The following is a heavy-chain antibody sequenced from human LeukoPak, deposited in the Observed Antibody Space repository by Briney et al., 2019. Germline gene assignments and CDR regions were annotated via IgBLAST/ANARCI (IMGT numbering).Heavy chain of an antibody. V-gene: IGHV1-69*13. CDR2: IIPIFGTA. CDR1: GGTFSSYA. Sequence: SVKVSCKASGGTFSSYAISWVRQAPGQGLEWMGGIIPIFGTANYAQKFQGRVTITADESTSTAYMELSSLRSEDTAVYYCARDKDGDEGFDYWGQGTLVTVSS. J-gene: IGHJ4*02. CDR3: ARDKDGDEGFDY. D-gene: IGHD3-10*01.